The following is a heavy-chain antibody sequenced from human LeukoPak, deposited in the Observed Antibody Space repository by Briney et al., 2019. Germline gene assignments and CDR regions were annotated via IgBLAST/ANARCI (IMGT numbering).Heavy chain of an antibody. D-gene: IGHD6-13*01. J-gene: IGHJ6*03. Sequence: SQTLSLTCAISGDSVSSNSAAWNWIRQSPSRGLEWLGRTYYRSKWYNDYAVSVKSRITINPDTSKNQFSLQLNSVTPEDTAVYYCARAAAGTGGDYYYYYYMDVWGKGTTVTISS. CDR3: ARAAAGTGGDYYYYYYMDV. CDR2: TYYRSKWYN. CDR1: GDSVSSNSAA. V-gene: IGHV6-1*01.